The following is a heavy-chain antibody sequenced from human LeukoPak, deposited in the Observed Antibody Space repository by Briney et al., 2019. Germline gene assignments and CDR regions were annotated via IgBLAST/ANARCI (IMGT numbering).Heavy chain of an antibody. Sequence: SVKVSCTASGGTFSSYAISWVRQAPGQGLEWMGGIIPIFGTANYAQKFQGRVTITTDESTSTAYMELSSLRSEDTAVYYCARAVPAATSYYYYYYMDVWGKGTTVTVSS. J-gene: IGHJ6*03. V-gene: IGHV1-69*05. CDR1: GGTFSSYA. CDR3: ARAVPAATSYYYYYYMDV. D-gene: IGHD2-2*01. CDR2: IIPIFGTA.